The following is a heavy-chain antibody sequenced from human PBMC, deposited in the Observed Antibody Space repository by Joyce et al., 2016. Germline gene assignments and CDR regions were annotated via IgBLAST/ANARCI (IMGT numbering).Heavy chain of an antibody. CDR1: GSTFSSSG. J-gene: IGHJ6*02. Sequence: QLVESGGGVVKAGGSLSLSCEASGSTFSSSGMSWFRQGPGKGLEWVAAISATSYYIFHAETVRGRFTVSRDNAKKTLYLQMNSLRAEDSAVFYCARGGISYYYAMDVWGQGTTVTVSS. D-gene: IGHD3-16*01. V-gene: IGHV3-21*01. CDR3: ARGGISYYYAMDV. CDR2: ISATSYYI.